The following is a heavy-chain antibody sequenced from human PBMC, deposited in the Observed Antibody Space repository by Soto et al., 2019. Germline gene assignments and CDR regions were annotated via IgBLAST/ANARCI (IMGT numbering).Heavy chain of an antibody. CDR2: IPGSGGHKLHP. CDR1: GFTFTNYA. V-gene: IGHV3-23*01. J-gene: IGHJ6*03. Sequence: GGSLRLSCAASGFTFTNYAMSWVRLAPGQGLEWVSTIPGSGGHKLHPEYADSVKGRFTISRDNSKDTLYLQMDSLSAEDTAVYYCKKEIASDWGYMDFWGQGTTVTVSS. CDR3: KKEIASDWGYMDF. D-gene: IGHD7-27*01.